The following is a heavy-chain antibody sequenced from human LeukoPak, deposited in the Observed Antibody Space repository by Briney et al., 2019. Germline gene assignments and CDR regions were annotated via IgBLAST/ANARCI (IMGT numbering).Heavy chain of an antibody. CDR3: AKTPRVVITTTHDY. V-gene: IGHV3-23*01. Sequence: GGSLRLSCAASTFTFSSYAMSWVRQAPGKGLEWVSGISGSGGSTYYADSVRGRFTISRDNSKNTLSLQMNSLRADDTAVYYCAKTPRVVITTTHDYWGQGTLVTVS. D-gene: IGHD3-22*01. J-gene: IGHJ4*02. CDR1: TFTFSSYA. CDR2: ISGSGGST.